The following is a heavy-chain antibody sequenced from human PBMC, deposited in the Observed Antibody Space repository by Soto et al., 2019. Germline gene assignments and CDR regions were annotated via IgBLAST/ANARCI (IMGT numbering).Heavy chain of an antibody. CDR2: IYPGDSDT. D-gene: IGHD3-22*01. J-gene: IGHJ6*02. Sequence: RGESLKISCKGSGYSFTSYWIGWVRQMPGKGLEWMGIIYPGDSDTRYSPSFQGQVTISADKSISTAYLQWSSLKASDTAMYYCARLDYYDSSGSGSENPYYYGMDVWGQGTTVTVSS. CDR3: ARLDYYDSSGSGSENPYYYGMDV. V-gene: IGHV5-51*01. CDR1: GYSFTSYW.